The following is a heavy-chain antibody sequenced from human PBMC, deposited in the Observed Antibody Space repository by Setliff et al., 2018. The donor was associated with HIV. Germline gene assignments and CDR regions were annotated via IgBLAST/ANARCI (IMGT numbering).Heavy chain of an antibody. CDR3: ARLKLTTGGYSSSLTYFDY. D-gene: IGHD6-13*01. J-gene: IGHJ4*02. Sequence: PSETLSLTCTVYGGSFSGYYWSWIRQPPGKGLEWIGSTYYSGSTNYNPSLKSRVTMSVDTSKNRFSLKLSSVTAADTAVYYCARLKLTTGGYSSSLTYFDYWGQGTLVTVSS. CDR1: GGSFSGYY. V-gene: IGHV4-59*08. CDR2: TYYSGST.